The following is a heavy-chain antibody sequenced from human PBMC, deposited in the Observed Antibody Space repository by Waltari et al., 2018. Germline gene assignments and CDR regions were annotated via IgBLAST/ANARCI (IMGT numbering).Heavy chain of an antibody. CDR3: ARDSGRWGFDWFRYLADY. J-gene: IGHJ4*02. CDR2: ISYDGSNK. V-gene: IGHV3-30-3*01. D-gene: IGHD3-9*01. Sequence: QVQLVESGGGVVQPGRSLRLSRAASGFTFSSYAMHWVRQAPGTGLEWVAVISYDGSNKYYADSVKGRFTISRDNSKNTLYLQMNSLRAEDTAVYYCARDSGRWGFDWFRYLADYWGQGTLVTVSS. CDR1: GFTFSSYA.